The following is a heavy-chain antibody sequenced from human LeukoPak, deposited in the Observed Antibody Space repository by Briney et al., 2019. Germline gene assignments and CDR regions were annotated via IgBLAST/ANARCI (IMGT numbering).Heavy chain of an antibody. CDR3: ARDYMRYCGGGSCYGTLLGY. CDR1: GYTFTSYY. J-gene: IGHJ4*02. V-gene: IGHV1-46*01. D-gene: IGHD2-15*01. CDR2: INPSGGST. Sequence: ASVKVSCKASGYTFTSYYMHWVRQAPGQGLEWMGIINPSGGSTSYAQKFQGRVTMTRDTSTSTVYMELSSLRSEDTAVYYCARDYMRYCGGGSCYGTLLGYWGQGTLVTVSS.